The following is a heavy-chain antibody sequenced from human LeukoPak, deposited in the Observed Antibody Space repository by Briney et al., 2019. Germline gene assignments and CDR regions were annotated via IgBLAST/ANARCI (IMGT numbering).Heavy chain of an antibody. V-gene: IGHV1-24*01. D-gene: IGHD2-15*01. CDR1: GYTLTELS. CDR2: FDPEDGET. J-gene: IGHJ5*02. CDR3: ATTWGRYCSGGSCPLNWFDP. Sequence: GASVKVSCKVSGYTLTELSMHWVRQAPGKGLEWMGGFDPEDGETTYAQKFQGRVTMTEDTSTDTAYMELSSLRSEDTAVYYCATTWGRYCSGGSCPLNWFDPWGQGTLVTVSS.